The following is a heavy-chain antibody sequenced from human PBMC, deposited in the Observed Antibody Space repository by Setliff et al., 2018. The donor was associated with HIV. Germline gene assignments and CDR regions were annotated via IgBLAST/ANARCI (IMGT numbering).Heavy chain of an antibody. V-gene: IGHV4-30-4*01. CDR1: GDSINSGDYY. D-gene: IGHD1-26*01. CDR3: AGGPGTTSIDY. CDR2: INHSGST. Sequence: LSLTCTVSGDSINSGDYYWTWIRHHPGKGLEWIGEINHSGSTNYNMSLWSRVTISLDASRNQFSLELISVTAADTAVYYCAGGPGTTSIDYWAQGTLVTVSS. J-gene: IGHJ4*02.